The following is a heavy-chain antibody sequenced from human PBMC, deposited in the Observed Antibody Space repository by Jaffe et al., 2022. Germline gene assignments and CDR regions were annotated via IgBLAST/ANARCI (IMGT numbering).Heavy chain of an antibody. J-gene: IGHJ4*02. V-gene: IGHV4-39*01. CDR3: ARQRGYSGYDLFDY. Sequence: QLQLQESGPGLVKPSETLSLTCTVSGGSISSSSYYWGWIRQPPGKGLEWIGSIYYSGSTYYNPSLKSRVTISVDTSKNQFSLKLSSVTAADTAVYYCARQRGYSGYDLFDYWGQGTLVTVSS. CDR1: GGSISSSSYY. D-gene: IGHD5-12*01. CDR2: IYYSGST.